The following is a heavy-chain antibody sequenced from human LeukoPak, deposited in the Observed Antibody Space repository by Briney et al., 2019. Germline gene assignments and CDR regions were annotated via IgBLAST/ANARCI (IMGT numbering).Heavy chain of an antibody. Sequence: GGSLRLSCAASGFTLDDYGMSWVRQAPGKGLEWVSGIGWSGSSTGYADSVKGRFTISIDNARNSLYLQLNSLRAEDTAFYYCARDRASGWYRGDYDYWGQGTLVTASS. CDR2: IGWSGSST. D-gene: IGHD6-19*01. J-gene: IGHJ4*02. CDR3: ARDRASGWYRGDYDY. CDR1: GFTLDDYG. V-gene: IGHV3-20*04.